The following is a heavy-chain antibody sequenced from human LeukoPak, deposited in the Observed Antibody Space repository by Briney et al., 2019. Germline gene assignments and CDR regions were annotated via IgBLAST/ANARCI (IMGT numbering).Heavy chain of an antibody. CDR2: INPNSGET. D-gene: IGHD4-11*01. J-gene: IGHJ4*02. V-gene: IGHV1-2*02. CDR3: ARDRDYSNTERGFDY. CDR1: RYTFTAYY. Sequence: ASVKVSCKTARYTFTAYYIHWVRQAPGQGLEWMGWINPNSGETNSAQKFQGRVTMTGDTSISTAYMELRRVTSDDTAVYYCARDRDYSNTERGFDYWGQGTLVTVSS.